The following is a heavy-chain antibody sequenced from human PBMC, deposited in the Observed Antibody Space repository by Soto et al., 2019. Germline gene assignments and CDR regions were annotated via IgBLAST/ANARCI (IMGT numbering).Heavy chain of an antibody. CDR3: VKQQQLLSWFMDV. V-gene: IGHV3-30*18. CDR2: ISYDGSNK. D-gene: IGHD6-13*01. J-gene: IGHJ6*02. CDR1: GFTFSSYG. Sequence: QVQLVESGGGVVQPGRSLRISCAASGFTFSSYGMHWVRQAPGKGLERVAVISYDGSNKYYADSVKGRFTISRDNSKNTLYLQMNSLRAEDTAVYYCVKQQQLLSWFMDVWGQGTTVTVSS.